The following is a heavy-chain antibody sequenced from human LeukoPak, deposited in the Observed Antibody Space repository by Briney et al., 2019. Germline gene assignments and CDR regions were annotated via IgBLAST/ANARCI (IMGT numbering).Heavy chain of an antibody. CDR2: TYSRSRWYH. CDR3: ARGISRFNWFDT. Sequence: PSQTISLTCAISGDSVSGNTTAWNWIRQSPSRGLEWLGRTYSRSRWYHDYAVSVTSRISISADTSKNQFSLQLISVTPDDTAIYFCARGISRFNWFDTWGQGTLVTVSS. CDR1: GDSVSGNTTA. D-gene: IGHD3-10*01. J-gene: IGHJ5*02. V-gene: IGHV6-1*01.